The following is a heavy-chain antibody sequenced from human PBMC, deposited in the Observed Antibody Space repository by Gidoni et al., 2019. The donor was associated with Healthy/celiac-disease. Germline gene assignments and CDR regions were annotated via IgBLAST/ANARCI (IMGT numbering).Heavy chain of an antibody. J-gene: IGHJ1*01. CDR2: ISWNSGSI. D-gene: IGHD2-2*01. Sequence: EVQLVESGGGLVQPGRSLSFSCAASGFTFDDYAMHWVRQAPGKGLEWVSGISWNSGSIGYADSVKGRFTISRDNAKNSLYLQMNSLRAEDTALYYCARGYQLLFDSGAEYFQHWGQGTLVTVSS. CDR1: GFTFDDYA. V-gene: IGHV3-9*01. CDR3: ARGYQLLFDSGAEYFQH.